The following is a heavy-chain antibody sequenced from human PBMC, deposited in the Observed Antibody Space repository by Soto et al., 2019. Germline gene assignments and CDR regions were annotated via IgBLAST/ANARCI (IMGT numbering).Heavy chain of an antibody. J-gene: IGHJ4*02. CDR2: IGTAGDT. D-gene: IGHD2-21*02. CDR3: ARVRYGGNSNYFDY. V-gene: IGHV3-13*01. CDR1: GFTFSSYD. Sequence: PGGSLRLSCAASGFTFSSYDMHWVRQATGKGLEWVSAIGTAGDTYYPGSVKGRFTISRENAKNSLYLQMNSLRAEDTAVYYCARVRYGGNSNYFDYWGQGTLVTVSS.